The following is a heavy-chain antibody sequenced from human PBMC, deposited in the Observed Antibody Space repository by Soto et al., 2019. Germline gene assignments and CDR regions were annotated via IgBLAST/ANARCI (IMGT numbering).Heavy chain of an antibody. CDR3: AKARLPGGFDY. CDR1: GFPFSNYA. Sequence: DVQLVDSGGGLVQPGGSLRLSCAASGFPFSNYAMSWVRQAPGKGLEWVSLVSATAGTTYYTDSVKGRFTISRNNSRNTVYLQMNRLRADDTAVYYCAKARLPGGFDYWGQRSLVTVSS. V-gene: IGHV3-23*04. CDR2: VSATAGTT. J-gene: IGHJ4*02. D-gene: IGHD1-26*01.